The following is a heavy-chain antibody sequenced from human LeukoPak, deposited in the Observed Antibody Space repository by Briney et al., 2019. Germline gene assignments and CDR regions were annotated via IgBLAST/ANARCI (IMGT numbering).Heavy chain of an antibody. D-gene: IGHD3-9*01. CDR2: ISGSGGST. V-gene: IGHV3-23*01. CDR3: ATPGGDILTGWF. J-gene: IGHJ4*02. CDR1: GFTFSSYG. Sequence: GGSLRLSCAASGFTFSSYGMSWVRQAPGKGLEWVSAISGSGGSTYYADSVKGRFTISRDNSKNTLYLQMNSLRAEDTAVYYCATPGGDILTGWFWGQGPLVSVSS.